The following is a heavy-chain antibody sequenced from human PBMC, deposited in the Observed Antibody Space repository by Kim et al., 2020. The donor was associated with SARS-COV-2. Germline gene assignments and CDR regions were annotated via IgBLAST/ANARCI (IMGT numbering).Heavy chain of an antibody. Sequence: SETLSLTCTVSGVSITTNSYYWGWIHQPPGKGLEWIGSIYYSGSAYYNPSLKSRVTISVDTSKNEFFLNLSSVTAADTAIYYCARPRALTGEGVFFDYWGQGTLVTVSS. CDR3: ARPRALTGEGVFFDY. CDR2: IYYSGSA. CDR1: GVSITTNSYY. D-gene: IGHD7-27*01. V-gene: IGHV4-39*01. J-gene: IGHJ4*02.